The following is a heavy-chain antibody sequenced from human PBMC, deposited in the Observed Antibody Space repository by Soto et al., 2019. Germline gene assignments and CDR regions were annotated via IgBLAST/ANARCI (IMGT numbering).Heavy chain of an antibody. D-gene: IGHD3-16*01. CDR2: IYCDDDK. V-gene: IGHV2-5*02. CDR1: GFSLSSSGVG. CDR3: VHLLTGGRFDS. J-gene: IGHJ4*02. Sequence: QITLKESGPSLVKPTETLTLTCTFSGFSLSSSGVGVAWIRQPPGKPLEWLALIYCDDDKYTTPSLKSRLTITKDTSKNQVVLLMTTMDPVDTATYFCVHLLTGGRFDSWGQGTLVTVSS.